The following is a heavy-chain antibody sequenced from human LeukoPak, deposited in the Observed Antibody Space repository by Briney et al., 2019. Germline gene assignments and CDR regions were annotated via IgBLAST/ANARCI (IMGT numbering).Heavy chain of an antibody. CDR2: ISYDGSNK. D-gene: IGHD6-19*01. V-gene: IGHV3-30*04. CDR3: ARGSGYSSD. CDR1: GFTFSSYA. Sequence: QAGGSLRLSCAASGFTFSSYAMHWVRQAPGKGLEWVAVISYDGSNKYYADSVKGRFTISRDNSKNTLYLQMNSLRAEDTAVYYCARGSGYSSDWGQGTLVTVSS. J-gene: IGHJ4*02.